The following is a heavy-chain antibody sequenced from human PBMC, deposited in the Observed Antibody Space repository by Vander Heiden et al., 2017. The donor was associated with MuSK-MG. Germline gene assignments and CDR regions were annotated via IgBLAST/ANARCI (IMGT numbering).Heavy chain of an antibody. V-gene: IGHV6-1*01. CDR3: ARVSSGKTYYFADL. Sequence: QVQLQQSGPGLVKPSQTLSLTCAISGSSVSDSGAAWSWVRQSPSRGLEWLGRTYYRSKWYYDYATSVESRITINPDTSKNHVSLHLNSVTPEDTAVYYCARVSSGKTYYFADLWGRGTLVTVSS. CDR1: GSSVSDSGAA. CDR2: TYYRSKWYY. J-gene: IGHJ2*01. D-gene: IGHD3-10*01.